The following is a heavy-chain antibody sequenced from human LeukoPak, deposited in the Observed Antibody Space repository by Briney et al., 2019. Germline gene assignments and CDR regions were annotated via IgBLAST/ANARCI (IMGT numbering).Heavy chain of an antibody. D-gene: IGHD5-18*01. CDR2: IWYDGSNK. CDR1: GFTFSNYG. Sequence: PGRSLRLSCAASGFTFSNYGMHWVRQVPGKGLEWVAVIWYDGSNKYYADSVKGRFTISRDNSKNTLYLQMKSLRAEDTAVYYCAKHRDTAMEIDYWGQGTLVTVSS. CDR3: AKHRDTAMEIDY. V-gene: IGHV3-33*06. J-gene: IGHJ4*02.